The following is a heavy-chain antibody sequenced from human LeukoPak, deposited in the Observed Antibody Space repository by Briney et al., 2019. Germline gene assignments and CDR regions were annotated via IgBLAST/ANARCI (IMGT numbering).Heavy chain of an antibody. D-gene: IGHD3-22*01. CDR1: GFTFSRSA. CDR2: IIYSGGAT. Sequence: GWSLRLSCAASGFTFSRSAMTWVRQGPGTGLEFVASIIYSGGATYYADSVKGRFTTPRDNSKNTLYLQMNSLRAEDTALYYCAKDGLYYDGSEHVYYFDSWGQGTLVTVSS. J-gene: IGHJ4*02. CDR3: AKDGLYYDGSEHVYYFDS. V-gene: IGHV3-23*01.